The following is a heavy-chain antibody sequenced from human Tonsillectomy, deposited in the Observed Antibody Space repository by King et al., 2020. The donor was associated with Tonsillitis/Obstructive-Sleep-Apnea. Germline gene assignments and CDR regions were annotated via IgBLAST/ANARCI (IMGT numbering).Heavy chain of an antibody. D-gene: IGHD2-2*02. CDR1: GYTLTELS. J-gene: IGHJ6*02. V-gene: IGHV1-24*01. CDR2: FDPKDGET. Sequence: QLVQSGAEVKKPGASVKVSCKVSGYTLTELSMHWVRQAPGKGLEWMGGFDPKDGETIYAQKFQGRVTMTEDTSTDTAYMELSSLRSEDTAVYYCATPDIVVVPAAIRSRGSHYYYYGMDVWGQGTTVTVSS. CDR3: ATPDIVVVPAAIRSRGSHYYYYGMDV.